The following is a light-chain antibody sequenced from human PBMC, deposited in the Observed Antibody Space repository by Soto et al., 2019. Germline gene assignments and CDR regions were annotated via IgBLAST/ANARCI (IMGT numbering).Light chain of an antibody. CDR1: SSDVGGYDY. J-gene: IGLJ2*01. CDR2: EVV. Sequence: QSVLAQPPSASGSPGQSVTISCTGTSSDVGGYDYVSWYQQHPGKAPKLIIYEVVKRPSGVPRRFSASKSGNTASLTVSGLQGEDEADYYCSSYAGSNNLDVIFGGGTKVTVL. CDR3: SSYAGSNNLDVI. V-gene: IGLV2-8*01.